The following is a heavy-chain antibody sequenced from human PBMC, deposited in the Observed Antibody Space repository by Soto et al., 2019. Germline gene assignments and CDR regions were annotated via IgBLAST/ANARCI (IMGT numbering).Heavy chain of an antibody. CDR2: LTPLYGTA. CDR1: GGILKTDA. J-gene: IGHJ3*01. Sequence: QVHLEQSGAEVKKPGSSVKVSCKASGGILKTDAVAWVRQAPGQGLEWVGGLTPLYGTANYAQKFQGRVTITADESTGAAYMEVSSLRAEDTAVYYCVRDLTLGYRSGGDGFDVWGQGTMVTVSS. CDR3: VRDLTLGYRSGGDGFDV. V-gene: IGHV1-69*01. D-gene: IGHD5-18*01.